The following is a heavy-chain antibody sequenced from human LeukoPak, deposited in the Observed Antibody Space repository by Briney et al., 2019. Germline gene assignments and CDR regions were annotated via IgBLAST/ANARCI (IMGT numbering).Heavy chain of an antibody. J-gene: IGHJ4*02. CDR2: IKEDGTVK. V-gene: IGHV3-7*01. Sequence: GGSLRLSCAASGFTFSRYWMSWVRQAPGKGLEWVANIKEDGTVKYYVESVEGRFTISRDNAKNSLYLQMNSLRAEDTAVYYCARDVWGDRDSYFDYWGQGTLVTVSS. CDR3: ARDVWGDRDSYFDY. D-gene: IGHD2-21*01. CDR1: GFTFSRYW.